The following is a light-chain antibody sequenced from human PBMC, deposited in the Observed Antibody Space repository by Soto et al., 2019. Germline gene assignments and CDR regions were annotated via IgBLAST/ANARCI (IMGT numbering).Light chain of an antibody. CDR3: LHHNSYLALT. Sequence: DIQMTQSPSSLAASVGDRVTITCRASQGIRDDLGWYQQKPGKAPKRLIYAAATLQSGVPSRFXGRRSGTEFTLTLSSLQPEDFASYYCLHHNSYLALTFGGGTKVETK. CDR2: AAA. V-gene: IGKV1-17*01. J-gene: IGKJ4*02. CDR1: QGIRDD.